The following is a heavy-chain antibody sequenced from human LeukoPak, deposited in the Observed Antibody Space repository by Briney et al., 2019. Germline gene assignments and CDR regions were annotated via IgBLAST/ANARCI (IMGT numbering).Heavy chain of an antibody. J-gene: IGHJ5*02. CDR2: ISGDGGST. CDR3: AKARSSSWYGYYDP. Sequence: PGGSLRLSCAASGFTFDDYAMHWVRQAPGKGLEWVSLISGDGGSTYYADSVKGRFTISRDNSKNFLYLQTNSLRTEDTALYYCAKARSSSWYGYYDPWGQGTLVTVSS. CDR1: GFTFDDYA. D-gene: IGHD6-13*01. V-gene: IGHV3-43*02.